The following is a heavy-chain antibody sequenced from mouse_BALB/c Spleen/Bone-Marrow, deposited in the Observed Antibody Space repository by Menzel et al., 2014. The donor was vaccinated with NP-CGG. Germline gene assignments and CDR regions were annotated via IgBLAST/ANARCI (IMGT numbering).Heavy chain of an antibody. CDR3: ARWDYYGYAMDY. J-gene: IGHJ4*01. Sequence: VQLQQPGPELVKPGASMKISCKASGYSFTGYTMNWVKQSHGKNLEWIGLINTYNGGTNYNQKFMGKATLTVDKSSSTAYMELLSLTSEDSAVYYCARWDYYGYAMDYWGQGTSVTVSS. D-gene: IGHD1-1*01. V-gene: IGHV1-18*01. CDR1: GYSFTGYT. CDR2: INTYNGGT.